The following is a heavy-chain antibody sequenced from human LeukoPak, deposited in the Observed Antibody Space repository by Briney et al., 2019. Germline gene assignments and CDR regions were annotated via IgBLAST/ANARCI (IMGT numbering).Heavy chain of an antibody. CDR3: ARDKGPDYDILTGPFDY. Sequence: ASVKVSCKASGYTFTDDYVHWVRQAPGQGLEWMGGIIPIFGTANYAQKFQGRVTITADESTSTAYMELSSLRSEDTAVYYCARDKGPDYDILTGPFDYWGQGTLVTVSS. CDR2: IIPIFGTA. J-gene: IGHJ4*02. CDR1: GYTFTDDY. V-gene: IGHV1-69*13. D-gene: IGHD3-9*01.